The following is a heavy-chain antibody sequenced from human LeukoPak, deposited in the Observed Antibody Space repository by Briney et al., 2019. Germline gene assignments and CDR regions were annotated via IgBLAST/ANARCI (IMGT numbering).Heavy chain of an antibody. J-gene: IGHJ5*02. V-gene: IGHV3-30*18. Sequence: GGSLRLSCAASGFTFSSYGMHWVRQAPGKGLEWVAVISYDGSNKYYADSVKGRFTISRDNSKNTLYLQMNSLRAEDTAVYYCAKYLNGPFDPWGQGTLVTVSS. D-gene: IGHD2-8*01. CDR2: ISYDGSNK. CDR3: AKYLNGPFDP. CDR1: GFTFSSYG.